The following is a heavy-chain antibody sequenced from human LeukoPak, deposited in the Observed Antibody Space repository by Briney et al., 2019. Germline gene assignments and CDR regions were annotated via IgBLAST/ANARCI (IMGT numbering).Heavy chain of an antibody. CDR3: ALEAPGSCYFDY. J-gene: IGHJ4*02. D-gene: IGHD3-3*01. V-gene: IGHV1-2*02. CDR2: INPNTGVT. Sequence: GASVKVSCKTSGYTFTGYYLHWVRQAPGQGLEWVGCINPNTGVTSFGQRFQGRVTMTRDTSISTAYMELSRLRSDDTAVYYCALEAPGSCYFDYWGQGTLVTVSS. CDR1: GYTFTGYY.